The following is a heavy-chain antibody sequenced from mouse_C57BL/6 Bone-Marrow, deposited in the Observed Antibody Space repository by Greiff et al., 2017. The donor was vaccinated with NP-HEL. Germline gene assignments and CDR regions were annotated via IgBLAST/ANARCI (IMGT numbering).Heavy chain of an antibody. V-gene: IGHV1-53*01. D-gene: IGHD1-1*01. CDR1: GSTFTSYW. Sequence: QVQLQQPGTELVKPGASVKLSCKASGSTFTSYWMHWVKQRPGQGLEWIGNINPSNGGTNYNEKFKSKATLTVDKSSSTAYMQLSSLTSEDSAVYYCARSPITTVVAPPSMDYWGQGTSVTVSS. CDR2: INPSNGGT. CDR3: ARSPITTVVAPPSMDY. J-gene: IGHJ4*01.